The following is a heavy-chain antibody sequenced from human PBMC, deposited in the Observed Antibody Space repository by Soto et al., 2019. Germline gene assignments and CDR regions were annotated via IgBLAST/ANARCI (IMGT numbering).Heavy chain of an antibody. CDR2: IYYSGST. CDR1: GGSISSGGYY. Sequence: PSETLSLTSPFSGGSISSGGYYWTWIRQHPGKGLEWIGYIYYSGSTYYNPSLKSRVTISVDTSKNQFSLKLSSVTAADTAVYYCARLDSSGYYYGYYFDYWGQGTLVTVS. V-gene: IGHV4-31*03. D-gene: IGHD3-22*01. J-gene: IGHJ4*02. CDR3: ARLDSSGYYYGYYFDY.